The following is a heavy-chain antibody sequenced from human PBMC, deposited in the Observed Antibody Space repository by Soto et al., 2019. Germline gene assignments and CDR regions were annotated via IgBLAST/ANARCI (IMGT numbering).Heavy chain of an antibody. CDR3: ARYSVTTPFDI. V-gene: IGHV4-59*07. D-gene: IGHD4-17*01. J-gene: IGHJ3*02. CDR2: IFYSGTT. CDR1: GGSLLIYY. Sequence: SDTLYLTFTVHGGSLLIYYLSWIRQPPGKGLEWIGYIFYSGTTNYNPSLKTRFTISLDPSKNQLSLKLTSVTAADTAVYSCARYSVTTPFDIWGQGTMVT.